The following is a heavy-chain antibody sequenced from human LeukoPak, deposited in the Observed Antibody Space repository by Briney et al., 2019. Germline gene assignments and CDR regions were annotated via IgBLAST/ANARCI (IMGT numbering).Heavy chain of an antibody. CDR1: GFTFGSYA. J-gene: IGHJ1*01. CDR3: ARDGLNSGDYEYFQR. Sequence: PGGSLRLSCAGSGFTFGSYAVSWVRQAPGKGLEWVSGISGRGGSTYYAGSVKGRFTISRDNSKNTVHVQMNSLRAEDTAVYYCARDGLNSGDYEYFQRWGQGTLVSVSS. CDR2: ISGRGGST. D-gene: IGHD4-17*01. V-gene: IGHV3-23*01.